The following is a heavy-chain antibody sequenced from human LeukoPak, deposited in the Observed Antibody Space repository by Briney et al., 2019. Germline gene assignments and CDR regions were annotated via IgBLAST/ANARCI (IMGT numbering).Heavy chain of an antibody. J-gene: IGHJ4*02. CDR2: INPNRDGT. CDR3: ARGETWWEQRRYFDF. Sequence: GASVKVSCKASGYTFTGYYIHWVRQAPGQGLEWMGWINPNRDGTDYAQKFQGRVTMTSDASINTAYMELSRLTCDDTAMYYCARGETWWEQRRYFDFWGQGTLATVSS. CDR1: GYTFTGYY. D-gene: IGHD1-26*01. V-gene: IGHV1-2*02.